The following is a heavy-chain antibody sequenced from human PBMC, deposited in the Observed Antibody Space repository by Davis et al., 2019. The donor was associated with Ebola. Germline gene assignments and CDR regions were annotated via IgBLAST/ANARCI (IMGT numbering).Heavy chain of an antibody. V-gene: IGHV5-51*01. D-gene: IGHD1-26*01. Sequence: GESLKISCKGSGYSFTSYWIGWVRQMPGKGLEWMGIIYSGDSDTRISPSFQGHVTISADRSSDTAYLRLNSLKASDTGMYYCARRGGSYIRQGFFFDSWGQGTLVTVSS. CDR2: IYSGDSDT. J-gene: IGHJ4*02. CDR3: ARRGGSYIRQGFFFDS. CDR1: GYSFTSYW.